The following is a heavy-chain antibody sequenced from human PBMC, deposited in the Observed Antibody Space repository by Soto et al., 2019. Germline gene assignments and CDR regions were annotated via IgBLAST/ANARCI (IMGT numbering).Heavy chain of an antibody. D-gene: IGHD3-3*01. CDR1: GFTFSSYA. CDR3: AKGVRITIPYNWFDP. V-gene: IGHV3-23*01. CDR2: ISGSGGST. J-gene: IGHJ5*02. Sequence: PGGSLRLSCAASGFTFSSYAMSWVRQAPGKGLEWVSAISGSGGSTYYADSVKGRFTISRDNSKNTLYLQMNSLRAEDTAVFYCAKGVRITIPYNWFDPWGQGTLVTVSS.